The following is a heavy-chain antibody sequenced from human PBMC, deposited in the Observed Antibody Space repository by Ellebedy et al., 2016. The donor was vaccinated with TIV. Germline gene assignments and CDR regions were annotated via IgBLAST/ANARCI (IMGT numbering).Heavy chain of an antibody. Sequence: GGSLRLSCSASGFTFSSYSMHWVRQAPGKGLEYISLINKDGGTTHYADSVKGRFTISRDNSKNTLYLQMSSLRAEDTALYYCARGCDSSGYHPLDYWGLGTLVTVSS. D-gene: IGHD6-19*01. CDR1: GFTFSSYS. CDR3: ARGCDSSGYHPLDY. V-gene: IGHV3-64D*06. CDR2: INKDGGTT. J-gene: IGHJ4*02.